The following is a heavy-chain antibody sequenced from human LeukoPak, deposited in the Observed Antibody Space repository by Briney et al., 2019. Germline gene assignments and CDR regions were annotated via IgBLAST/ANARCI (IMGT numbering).Heavy chain of an antibody. Sequence: GESLKISCKGSGYTFTSYWIGWVRQMPGKGLEWMGIIYPGDSDTRYSPSFQGQVTISADKSISTAYLQWSSLKASDTAMYYCARQPSTVTTIRSGLDYWGQGTLVTVSS. CDR3: ARQPSTVTTIRSGLDY. D-gene: IGHD4-17*01. CDR2: IYPGDSDT. V-gene: IGHV5-51*01. J-gene: IGHJ4*02. CDR1: GYTFTSYW.